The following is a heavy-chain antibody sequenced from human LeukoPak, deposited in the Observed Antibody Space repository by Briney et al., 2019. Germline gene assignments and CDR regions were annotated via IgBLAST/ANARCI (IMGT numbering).Heavy chain of an antibody. Sequence: TGGSLRLSCAASGFTFSSYSMNWVRQAPGKGLEWVSSISSSSSYIYYADSVKGRFTISRDNAKNSLYLQMNSLRAEDTAVYYCARDPVGGEDYWGQGTLVTVSS. CDR2: ISSSSSYI. CDR1: GFTFSSYS. CDR3: ARDPVGGEDY. J-gene: IGHJ4*02. V-gene: IGHV3-21*01. D-gene: IGHD3-16*01.